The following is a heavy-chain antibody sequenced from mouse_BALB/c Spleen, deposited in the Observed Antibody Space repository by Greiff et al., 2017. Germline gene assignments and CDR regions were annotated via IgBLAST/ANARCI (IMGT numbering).Heavy chain of an antibody. CDR3: ARDYDGYYGAMDY. J-gene: IGHJ4*01. CDR1: GFTFSSYG. CDR2: INSNGGST. V-gene: IGHV5-6-3*01. Sequence: EVQVVESGGGLVQPGGSLKLSCAASGFTFSSYGMSWVRQTPDKRLELVATINSNGGSTYYPDSVKGRFTISRDNAKNTLYLQMSSLKSEDTAMYYCARDYDGYYGAMDYWGQGTSVTVSS. D-gene: IGHD2-3*01.